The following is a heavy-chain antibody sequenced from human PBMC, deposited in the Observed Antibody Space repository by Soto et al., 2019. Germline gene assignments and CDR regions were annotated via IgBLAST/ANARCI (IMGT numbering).Heavy chain of an antibody. Sequence: QVQLVQSGAEVKKPGSSVKVSCKASGGTFSSYAISWVRQAPGQGLEWLGGIIPIFGTANYAQQFQGRVTITADESTSTAYMELSSLRSEDTAVYYCAKRGHDSSGYFEYYFDYWGQGTLVTVSS. CDR3: AKRGHDSSGYFEYYFDY. V-gene: IGHV1-69*01. D-gene: IGHD3-22*01. CDR2: IIPIFGTA. J-gene: IGHJ4*02. CDR1: GGTFSSYA.